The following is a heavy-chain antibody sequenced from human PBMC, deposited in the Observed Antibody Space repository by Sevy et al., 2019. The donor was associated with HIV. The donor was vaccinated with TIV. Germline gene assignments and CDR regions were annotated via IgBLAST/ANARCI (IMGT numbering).Heavy chain of an antibody. CDR2: FDPEDGDT. CDR1: GYTLTKLD. D-gene: IGHD3-22*01. Sequence: ASVRVSCKVSGYTLTKLDMHWVRQAPGKGLEWMGGFDPEDGDTFYTQKFQGRVTMTEDTSTDTAYMELSSLRSEDTAVYDCTTIEYYQNIIGSSSGDYWGQGTLVTVSS. V-gene: IGHV1-24*01. J-gene: IGHJ4*02. CDR3: TTIEYYQNIIGSSSGDY.